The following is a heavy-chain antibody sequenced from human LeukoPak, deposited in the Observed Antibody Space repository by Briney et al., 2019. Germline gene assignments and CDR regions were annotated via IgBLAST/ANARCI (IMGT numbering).Heavy chain of an antibody. CDR2: ISAYKGNT. D-gene: IGHD2-15*01. CDR3: ARDQDIVVVVAASREYYYYGMDV. Sequence: ASVKVSCKASGYTFTSYGISWVRQAPGQGLEWMGWISAYKGNTNYAQKLQGRVTMTTDTSTSTAYMELRSLRSDDTAVYYCARDQDIVVVVAASREYYYYGMDVWGQGTTVTVSS. J-gene: IGHJ6*02. CDR1: GYTFTSYG. V-gene: IGHV1-18*01.